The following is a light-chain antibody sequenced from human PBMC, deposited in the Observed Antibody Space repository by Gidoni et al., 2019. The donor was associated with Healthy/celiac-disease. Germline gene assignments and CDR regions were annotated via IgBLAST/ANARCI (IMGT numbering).Light chain of an antibody. V-gene: IGKV1-39*01. CDR1: QSISSY. CDR2: GAS. Sequence: DIQMTQPPSTMSASVGDRVTIPCRASQSISSYLNWYRQKPGKATKPLIYGASSLQSGVPSRFSGSGSGTDFTLTISRLPPEDFVTYYCQQSYSTPRTFGQGTKVEIK. CDR3: QQSYSTPRT. J-gene: IGKJ1*01.